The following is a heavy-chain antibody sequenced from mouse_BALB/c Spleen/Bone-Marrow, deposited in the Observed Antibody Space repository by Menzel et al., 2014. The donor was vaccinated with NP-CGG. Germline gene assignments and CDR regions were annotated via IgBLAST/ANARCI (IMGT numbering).Heavy chain of an antibody. Sequence: VQLQQSGPELVKPGASVRISCKASGYTFTNYYIHWVKQRPGQGLEWIGWIYPVNVHANFNEKFRGKATLTADKSSSTAYMQLSSLTSEDSAVHFCARWLLPYYAMDYWGQGTSVTVSS. V-gene: IGHV1S56*01. CDR2: IYPVNVHA. CDR3: ARWLLPYYAMDY. J-gene: IGHJ4*01. CDR1: GYTFTNYY. D-gene: IGHD2-3*01.